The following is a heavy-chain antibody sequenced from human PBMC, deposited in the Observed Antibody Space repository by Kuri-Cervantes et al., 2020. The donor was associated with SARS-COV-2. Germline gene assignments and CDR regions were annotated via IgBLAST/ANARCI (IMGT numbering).Heavy chain of an antibody. D-gene: IGHD7-27*01. CDR1: GGSFSGYY. Sequence: GSLRLSCAVYGGSFSGYYWSWIRQHPGKGLEWSGEINHSGSTNYNPSIKSRVTISVAASKDQFSLKLSSVTAADTAVYYCVRHEAGEMVYWGQGTLVTVSS. V-gene: IGHV4-34*01. CDR2: INHSGST. CDR3: VRHEAGEMVY. J-gene: IGHJ4*02.